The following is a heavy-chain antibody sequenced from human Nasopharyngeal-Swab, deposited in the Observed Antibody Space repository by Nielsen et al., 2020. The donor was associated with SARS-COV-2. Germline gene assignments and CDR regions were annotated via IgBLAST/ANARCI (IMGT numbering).Heavy chain of an antibody. CDR3: ASGIFSPSYY. CDR2: INSDGSTT. D-gene: IGHD3-10*01. CDR1: GFTFSSYW. J-gene: IGHJ4*02. Sequence: GESLKISCAASGFTFSSYWMHWVRQAPGKGLVWVSRINSDGSTTSYADSVKGRFTISRDDGKNTLYLEMNSLRAEDTAIYYCASGIFSPSYYWGQGTLVTVSS. V-gene: IGHV3-74*01.